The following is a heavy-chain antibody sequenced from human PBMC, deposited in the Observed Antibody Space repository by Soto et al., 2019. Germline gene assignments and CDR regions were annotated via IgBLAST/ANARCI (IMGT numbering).Heavy chain of an antibody. D-gene: IGHD6-25*01. CDR2: ISAFNGDT. CDR3: TREAGWQRMVPHD. J-gene: IGHJ4*02. V-gene: IGHV1-18*04. CDR1: GYTFTSYG. Sequence: QVQLEQSGSEVKKPGASVNVSCKAFGYTFTSYGFSWMRQVPGQGLEWLGWISAFNGDTQYAQTMKGRLTVTTETSTTSVHMELRRLTPADTAVYYCTREAGWQRMVPHDWGQGTLVTVS.